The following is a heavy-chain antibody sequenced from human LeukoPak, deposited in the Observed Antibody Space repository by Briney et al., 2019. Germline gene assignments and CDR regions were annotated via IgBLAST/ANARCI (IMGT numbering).Heavy chain of an antibody. CDR1: GGSISSYH. J-gene: IGHJ6*02. Sequence: SETLSLTCTVSGGSISSYHWSWIRQPPGKGLEWIGYIYYSGSTNYNPSLKSRVTISVDTSKNQFSLKLGSVTAADTAVYYCARDPGVNYGMDVWGQGTTVTVSS. V-gene: IGHV4-59*01. CDR3: ARDPGVNYGMDV. CDR2: IYYSGST. D-gene: IGHD7-27*01.